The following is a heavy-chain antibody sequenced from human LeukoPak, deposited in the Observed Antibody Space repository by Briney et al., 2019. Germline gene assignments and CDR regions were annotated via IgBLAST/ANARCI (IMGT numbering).Heavy chain of an antibody. D-gene: IGHD3-16*02. CDR2: INSDGSST. Sequence: GGSLRLSCAASGFTFSSYWMHWVRQAPGKGLVWVSRINSDGSSTSYAGSVKGRFTISRDNAKNTLYLQMNSLRAEDTAVYYCASIGFAEDFDYWGQGTLVTVSS. J-gene: IGHJ4*02. CDR1: GFTFSSYW. CDR3: ASIGFAEDFDY. V-gene: IGHV3-74*01.